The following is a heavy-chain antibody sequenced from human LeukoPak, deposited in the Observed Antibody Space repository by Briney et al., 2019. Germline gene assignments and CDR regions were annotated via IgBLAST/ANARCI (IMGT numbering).Heavy chain of an antibody. CDR1: GLTFRDYA. J-gene: IGHJ3*02. CDR3: TRDPYYFDSSGYYHHAFDI. Sequence: GGSLRLSCTGFGLTFRDYAVSWVRQAPGKGLECIGFIRSKVYGGTTEYAASVKGRFTISRDDSKSIAYLQMNSLKTEDTAVYYCTRDPYYFDSSGYYHHAFDIRGQGTMVAVSS. D-gene: IGHD3-22*01. V-gene: IGHV3-49*04. CDR2: IRSKVYGGTT.